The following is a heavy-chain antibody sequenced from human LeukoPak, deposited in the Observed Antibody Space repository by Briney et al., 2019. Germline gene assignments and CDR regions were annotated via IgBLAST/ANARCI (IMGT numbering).Heavy chain of an antibody. J-gene: IGHJ6*03. V-gene: IGHV4-34*01. D-gene: IGHD1-26*01. CDR3: ARGGDSGSHQYYYYYYYRDV. CDR1: GGSFSGYY. CDR2: INNSGST. Sequence: PSETLSLTCAVSGGSFSGYYRSWVRHPPGKGLEWIGEINNSGSTNYNPYSKSRVTISVDTSKNQFSLKLNSVNAADTAVYYCARGGDSGSHQYYYYYYYRDVWGKGTTVTVSS.